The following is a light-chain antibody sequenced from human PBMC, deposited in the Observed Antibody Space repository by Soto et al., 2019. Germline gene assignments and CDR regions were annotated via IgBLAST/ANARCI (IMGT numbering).Light chain of an antibody. J-gene: IGLJ2*01. CDR3: SSYTSSMSYVV. Sequence: QSALTQPAYVSGSPGQSITISCTGTSSDVGGYNYVSWYQQHPGKAPKLMIYDVINRPSGVSNRFSGSKSGNSASLTISGLQAEDEADYYCSSYTSSMSYVVFGGGTKLTVL. CDR1: SSDVGGYNY. V-gene: IGLV2-14*03. CDR2: DVI.